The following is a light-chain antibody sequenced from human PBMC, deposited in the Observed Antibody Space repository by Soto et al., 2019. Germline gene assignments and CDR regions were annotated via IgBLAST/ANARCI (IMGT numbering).Light chain of an antibody. V-gene: IGKV3-20*01. CDR2: GAS. J-gene: IGKJ4*01. Sequence: EMLLTRSPGTRSWSPGERATLSCRASQSVSSSYLAWYQQKPGQAPRLLIYGASSRATGIPDRFSGSGSGTDFTLTISRLEPEDFAVYYCQQYGSSPLTFGGGTKVDIK. CDR1: QSVSSSY. CDR3: QQYGSSPLT.